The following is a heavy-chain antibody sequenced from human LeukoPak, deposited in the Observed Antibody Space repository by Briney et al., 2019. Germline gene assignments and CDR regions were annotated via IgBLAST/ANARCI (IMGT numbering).Heavy chain of an antibody. V-gene: IGHV3-11*04. CDR3: ARKDFSSGSFSY. D-gene: IGHD3-22*01. CDR2: IGLSGSPL. CDR1: GFPFTRFY. Sequence: GGSLRLSCAVSGFPFTRFYMSWIRQAPGKGLEWISYIGLSGSPLDYADSVRGRFTISRDNAKNSLYLELNSLRAEDTAVYYCARKDFSSGSFSYWGQGTLVTVSS. J-gene: IGHJ4*02.